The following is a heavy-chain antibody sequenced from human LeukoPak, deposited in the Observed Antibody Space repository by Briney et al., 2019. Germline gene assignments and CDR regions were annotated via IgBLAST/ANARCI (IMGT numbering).Heavy chain of an antibody. V-gene: IGHV3-23*01. D-gene: IGHD1-26*01. CDR1: AFIFSGHW. Sequence: GGSLRLSCEGSAFIFSGHWMNWVRQTPGKGLEWVSTISGSGGNTYYADSVKGRFTISRDNSKNTLYLQMNSLRAEGTAVYYCARAGTRGSYYANYFDYWGQGTLVTVSS. J-gene: IGHJ4*02. CDR3: ARAGTRGSYYANYFDY. CDR2: ISGSGGNT.